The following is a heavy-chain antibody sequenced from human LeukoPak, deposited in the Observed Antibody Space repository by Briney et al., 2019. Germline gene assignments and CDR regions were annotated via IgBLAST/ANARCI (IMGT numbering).Heavy chain of an antibody. D-gene: IGHD6-13*01. V-gene: IGHV1-2*02. CDR3: AITDSSSFFPVDP. CDR1: GYTFTGYY. J-gene: IGHJ5*02. CDR2: INPNSGGT. Sequence: GASVKVSCKASGYTFTGYYMHWVRQAPGQGLEWMGWINPNSGGTNYAQKFQGRVTMTRDTSISTAYMELSRPRSDDTAVYYCAITDSSSFFPVDPWSQGTLVTVSS.